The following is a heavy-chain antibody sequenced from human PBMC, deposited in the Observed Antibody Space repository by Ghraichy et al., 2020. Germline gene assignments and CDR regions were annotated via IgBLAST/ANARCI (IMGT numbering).Heavy chain of an antibody. CDR3: ARRRQQLVFGPQNYFDY. CDR1: GGSISSSSYY. J-gene: IGHJ4*02. V-gene: IGHV4-39*01. CDR2: IYYSGST. Sequence: SETLSLTCTVSGGSISSSSYYWGWIRQPPGKGLEWIGSIYYSGSTYYNPSLKSRVTISVDTSKNQFSLKLSSVTAADTAVYYCARRRQQLVFGPQNYFDYWGQGTLVTVSS. D-gene: IGHD6-13*01.